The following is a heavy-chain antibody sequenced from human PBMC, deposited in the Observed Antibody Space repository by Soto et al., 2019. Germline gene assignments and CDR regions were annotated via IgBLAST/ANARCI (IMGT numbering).Heavy chain of an antibody. V-gene: IGHV1-18*01. J-gene: IGHJ6*03. D-gene: IGHD4-4*01. Sequence: QVQLVQSETEVKKPGASVKVSCKASGYTFTSYGISWVRQAPGQGPEWMGWISGYNGNTHYPQKFQGKVTMTTDTSTSTAYMELRSLRSDDTAVYYCAKADSNYAGRFSYYYMDVWGNGTLVTVSS. CDR1: GYTFTSYG. CDR2: ISGYNGNT. CDR3: AKADSNYAGRFSYYYMDV.